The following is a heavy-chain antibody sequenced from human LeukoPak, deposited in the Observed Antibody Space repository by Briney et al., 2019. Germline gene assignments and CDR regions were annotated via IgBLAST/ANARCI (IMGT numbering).Heavy chain of an antibody. CDR3: AKDFTDYYDSSGYYSQYLYYYYGMDV. CDR1: GFTFSSYG. J-gene: IGHJ6*02. CDR2: ISYDGSNK. V-gene: IGHV3-30*18. D-gene: IGHD3-22*01. Sequence: GRSLRLSCAASGFTFSSYGMHWVRQAPGKGLEWVAVISYDGSNKYYADSVKGRFTISRDNSKNTLYLQMNSLRAEDTAVYYCAKDFTDYYDSSGYYSQYLYYYYGMDVWGQGTTVTVSS.